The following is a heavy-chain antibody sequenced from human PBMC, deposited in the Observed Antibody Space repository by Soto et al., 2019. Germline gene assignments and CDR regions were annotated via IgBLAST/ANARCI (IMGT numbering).Heavy chain of an antibody. D-gene: IGHD4-17*01. CDR1: GGSISSGGYS. Sequence: NPSETLSLTCAVSGGSISSGGYSWSWIRQPPGKGLEWIGYIYHSGSTYYNPSLKSRVTISVDRSKNQFSLKLSSVTAADTAVYYCAKLTGGDQIFDYWGQGNLVTVSS. CDR2: IYHSGST. CDR3: AKLTGGDQIFDY. J-gene: IGHJ4*02. V-gene: IGHV4-30-2*01.